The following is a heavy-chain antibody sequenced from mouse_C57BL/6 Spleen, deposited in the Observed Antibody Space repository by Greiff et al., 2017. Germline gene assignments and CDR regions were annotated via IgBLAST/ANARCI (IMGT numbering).Heavy chain of an antibody. D-gene: IGHD1-1*01. CDR2: IYPGDGDT. J-gene: IGHJ1*03. CDR1: GYAFSSYW. V-gene: IGHV1-80*01. Sequence: LKQSGASVKISCKASGYAFSSYWMNWVKQRPGKGLEWIGQIYPGDGDTNYNGKFKGKATLTADKSSSTAYMQLSSLTSEDSAVYFCARLWNYYGSSYGWYFDVWGTGTTVTVSS. CDR3: ARLWNYYGSSYGWYFDV.